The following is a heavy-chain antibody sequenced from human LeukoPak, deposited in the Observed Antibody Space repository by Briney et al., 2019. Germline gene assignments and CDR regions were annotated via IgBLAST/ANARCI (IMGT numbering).Heavy chain of an antibody. V-gene: IGHV4-59*01. Sequence: SSETLSLTCTVSGGSISSYYWSWIRQPAGKGLEWIGYIYYSGSTNYNPSLKSRVTISVDTSKNQFSLKLSSVTAADTAVYYCASSGYAFYYMDVWGKGTTVTISS. CDR2: IYYSGST. CDR3: ASSGYAFYYMDV. CDR1: GGSISSYY. D-gene: IGHD5-12*01. J-gene: IGHJ6*03.